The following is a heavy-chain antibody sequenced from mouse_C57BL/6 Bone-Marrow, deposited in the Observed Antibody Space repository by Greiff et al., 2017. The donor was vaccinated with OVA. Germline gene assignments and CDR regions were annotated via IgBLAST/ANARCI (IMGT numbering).Heavy chain of an antibody. CDR2: IHPNSGST. J-gene: IGHJ1*03. V-gene: IGHV1-64*01. CDR1: GYTFTSYW. CDR3: ATGSSNRYFDV. D-gene: IGHD1-1*01. Sequence: VQLQQPGAELVKPGASVKLSCKASGYTFTSYWMHWVKQRPGQGLEWIGMIHPNSGSTNYNEKFKSKATLTVDKSSSTAYMQLSSLTAEEAAVYYCATGSSNRYFDVWGKGTTVTVSS.